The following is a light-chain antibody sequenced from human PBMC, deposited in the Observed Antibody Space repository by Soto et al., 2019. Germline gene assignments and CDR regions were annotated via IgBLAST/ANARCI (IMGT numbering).Light chain of an antibody. CDR2: SAT. V-gene: IGKV1-39*01. CDR3: QQTYTIPWT. J-gene: IGKJ1*01. Sequence: DIQMTQSPSSVSASVGDRVTITCRTSQSFSNYLAWYQHRPGKAPKLLIYSATVLQSGVPSRFSGSGYGTDFTLTISRLQPEDSATYYCQQTYTIPWTFGQGTKLDIK. CDR1: QSFSNY.